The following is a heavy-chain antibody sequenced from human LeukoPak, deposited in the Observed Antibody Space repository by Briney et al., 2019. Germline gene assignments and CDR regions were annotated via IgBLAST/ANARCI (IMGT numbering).Heavy chain of an antibody. CDR3: ASPNGTVGAYSAFDI. Sequence: SETLSLTCTVSGDSISTSNSYWGWIRQPPGKGLEWIGSIYYSGSTYYNPSLKSRVTISVDTSKNQFSLKLSSVTAADTAVYFCASPNGTVGAYSAFDIWGQGTMVTVSS. CDR2: IYYSGST. CDR1: GDSISTSNSY. D-gene: IGHD1-26*01. V-gene: IGHV4-39*01. J-gene: IGHJ3*02.